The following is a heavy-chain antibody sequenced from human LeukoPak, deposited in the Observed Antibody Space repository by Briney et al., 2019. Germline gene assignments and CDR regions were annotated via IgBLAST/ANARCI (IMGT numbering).Heavy chain of an antibody. Sequence: ASVKVSCKASGGTFSSYAISWVRQAPGQGLEWMGGIIPIFGTANYAQKSQGRVTITADKSTSTAYMELSSLRSEDTAVYYCARGRTRIAVAGTDAFDIWGQGTMVTVSS. CDR1: GGTFSSYA. D-gene: IGHD6-19*01. CDR2: IIPIFGTA. V-gene: IGHV1-69*06. J-gene: IGHJ3*02. CDR3: ARGRTRIAVAGTDAFDI.